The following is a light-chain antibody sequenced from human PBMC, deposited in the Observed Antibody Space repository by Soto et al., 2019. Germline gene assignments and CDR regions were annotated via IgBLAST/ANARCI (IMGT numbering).Light chain of an antibody. V-gene: IGKV1-5*03. J-gene: IGKJ1*01. CDR2: KAS. CDR3: QQYNSYSGT. CDR1: QSISSW. Sequence: DIQVTQSPSTLSASIRDRVTITCRASQSISSWLAWYQQKPGKAPKLLIYKASSLESGVPSRFSGSGSGTEFTLTISSLQPDDFATYYCQQYNSYSGTFGQGTKV.